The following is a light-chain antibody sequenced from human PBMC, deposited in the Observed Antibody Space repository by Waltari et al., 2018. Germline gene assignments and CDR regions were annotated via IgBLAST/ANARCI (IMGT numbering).Light chain of an antibody. Sequence: DVVMTQSPLSLPVTLGQPASLSCKSRLSLGHSDGHTYLQWFQQRPGQSPRRLIYKVSNRESGVTDRFSGGGSGTDFTLKISRVEAEDVGVYYCMQGTHWPYTFGQGTRLDIK. CDR1: LSLGHSDGHTY. CDR3: MQGTHWPYT. CDR2: KVS. V-gene: IGKV2-30*02. J-gene: IGKJ2*01.